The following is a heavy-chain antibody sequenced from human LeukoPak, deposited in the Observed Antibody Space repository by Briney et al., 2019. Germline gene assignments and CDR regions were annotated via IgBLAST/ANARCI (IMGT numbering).Heavy chain of an antibody. V-gene: IGHV4-4*07. J-gene: IGHJ4*02. D-gene: IGHD3-22*01. CDR1: GGSISSYY. Sequence: SETLSLTCTASGGSISSYYWNWIRQSAGKRLEWIERIYASGRTDYNPSLKSRVTMSVDTSKNQFSLKVTYVTAADTAVYYCARGHSSGHYYDYWGQGTLVTVSS. CDR3: ARGHSSGHYYDY. CDR2: IYASGRT.